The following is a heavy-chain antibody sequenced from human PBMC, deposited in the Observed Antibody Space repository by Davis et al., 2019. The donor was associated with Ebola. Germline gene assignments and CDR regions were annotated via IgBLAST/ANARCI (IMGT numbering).Heavy chain of an antibody. J-gene: IGHJ5*02. CDR1: GYTFTGYY. CDR2: INPNSGGT. CDR3: ARGGHYYDSSGYYYVFDWFDP. D-gene: IGHD3-22*01. V-gene: IGHV1-2*06. Sequence: AASVKVSCKASGYTFTGYYMHWVRQAPGQGLEWMGRINPNSGGTNYAQKFQGRVTMTRDTSISTAYMELSSLRSEDTAVYYCARGGHYYDSSGYYYVFDWFDPWGQGTLVTVSS.